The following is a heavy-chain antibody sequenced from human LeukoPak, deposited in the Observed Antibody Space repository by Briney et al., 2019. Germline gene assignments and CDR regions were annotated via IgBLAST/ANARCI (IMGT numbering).Heavy chain of an antibody. V-gene: IGHV3-23*01. J-gene: IGHJ6*02. Sequence: PGGSLRLSCAASGFTFSSYAMSWVRQAPGKGLEWVSAISGSGGSTYYADSVKGRFTISRDNSKNTLYLQMNSLRAEDTAVYYCAKDLSLSGSYYYYYGMDVWGQGTTVTVSS. CDR2: ISGSGGST. CDR3: AKDLSLSGSYYYYYGMDV. CDR1: GFTFSSYA. D-gene: IGHD1-26*01.